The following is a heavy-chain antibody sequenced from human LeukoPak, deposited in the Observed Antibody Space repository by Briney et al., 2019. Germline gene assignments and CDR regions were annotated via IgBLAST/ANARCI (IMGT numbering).Heavy chain of an antibody. Sequence: PSETLSLTCAVDGGAFSGYHWNWIRQAPGKGLEWIGEINDRGITNYNPSLKSRVTISVDPSKKQFSLQLKSVTAADTAVYYCARDPTTVVHVPYYFDDWGQGTLVTVSS. CDR3: ARDPTTVVHVPYYFDD. V-gene: IGHV4-34*01. J-gene: IGHJ4*02. CDR1: GGAFSGYH. D-gene: IGHD4-23*01. CDR2: INDRGIT.